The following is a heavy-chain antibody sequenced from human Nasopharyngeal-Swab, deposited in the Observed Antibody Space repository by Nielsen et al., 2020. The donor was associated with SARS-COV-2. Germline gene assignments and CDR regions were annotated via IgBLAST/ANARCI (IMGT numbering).Heavy chain of an antibody. D-gene: IGHD1-14*01. CDR3: ARGRIGDYKYYGLDV. Sequence: SELLSSTGTAPGGPTKSFYWSWIPQLPGKGLEWMGYFYHTGGTNYNPSPKSRLTISVDPPKNQFSLRLSSVSAADTAVYYCARGRIGDYKYYGLDVWGQGTTVTVSS. J-gene: IGHJ6*02. CDR1: GGPTKSFY. V-gene: IGHV4-59*01. CDR2: FYHTGGT.